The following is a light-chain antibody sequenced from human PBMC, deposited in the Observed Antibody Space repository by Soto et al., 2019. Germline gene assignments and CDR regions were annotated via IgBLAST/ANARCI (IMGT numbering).Light chain of an antibody. CDR1: QTILYRSNNKNY. V-gene: IGKV4-1*01. J-gene: IGKJ1*01. CDR3: QQYYRTPS. CDR2: WAS. Sequence: DIVVTQSPDSLAVSLGERATINCKSSQTILYRSNNKNYLAWYQHKPGQPPKMLIYWASTRVSGVPDRFSGRGSGTAFPLTTSGLRAEKVAVYYFQQYYRTPSFGQGTKVEVK.